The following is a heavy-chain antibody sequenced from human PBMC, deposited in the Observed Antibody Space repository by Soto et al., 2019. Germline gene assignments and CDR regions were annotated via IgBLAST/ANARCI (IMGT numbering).Heavy chain of an antibody. CDR2: INPNSGGT. CDR1: GYTFTGYY. V-gene: IGHV1-2*02. D-gene: IGHD2-2*01. J-gene: IGHJ4*02. Sequence: ASVKVSCKASGYTFTGYYMHWVRQAPGQGLEWMGWINPNSGGTNYAQKFQGRVTMTRDTSISTAYMELSRLRSDDTAVYYCARWAVVPAAKYYFDYWGQAPLVTVSS. CDR3: ARWAVVPAAKYYFDY.